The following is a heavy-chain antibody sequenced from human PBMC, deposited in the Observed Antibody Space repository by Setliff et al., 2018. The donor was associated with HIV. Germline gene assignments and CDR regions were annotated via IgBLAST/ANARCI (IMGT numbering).Heavy chain of an antibody. D-gene: IGHD6-19*01. CDR3: ARAEGSGWFYFDY. CDR1: GYTFTGYY. Sequence: ASVKVSCKASGYTFTGYYMHWVRQAPGQGLEWMGWINPNSGGTNYAQKFQGRVTMTRDTSISTAFMELSRLRSDDTAVYYCARAEGSGWFYFDYWGQGTRVTVSS. J-gene: IGHJ4*02. V-gene: IGHV1-2*02. CDR2: INPNSGGT.